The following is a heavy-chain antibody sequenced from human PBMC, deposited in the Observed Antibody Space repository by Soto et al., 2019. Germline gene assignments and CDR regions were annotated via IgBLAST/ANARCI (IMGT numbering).Heavy chain of an antibody. V-gene: IGHV1-69*06. CDR2: IIPIFGTA. CDR3: ASQNSRKPAFDI. J-gene: IGHJ3*02. Sequence: QVQLVQSGDEVKKPGSSVKVSCKASGGTFSSYAISWVRQAPGQGREWMGGIIPIFGTANYAQKFQGRVTITADKSTSTAYMELSSLRSEDTAVYYCASQNSRKPAFDIWGQGTMVTVSS. CDR1: GGTFSSYA. D-gene: IGHD1-26*01.